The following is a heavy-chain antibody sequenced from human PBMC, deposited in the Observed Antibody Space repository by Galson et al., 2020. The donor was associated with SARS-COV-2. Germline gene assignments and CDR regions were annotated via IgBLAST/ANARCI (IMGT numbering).Heavy chain of an antibody. D-gene: IGHD4-17*01. CDR3: SREVDPSLTTEERTYYPFSGIDG. CDR1: GGSINRGSYT. J-gene: IGHJ6*02. V-gene: IGHV4-61*02. Sequence: SETLSLTCTVPGGSINRGSYTWNWIRQPAGGGLEWIGRVSTGGNTTHNPSLKSRLIISLDTSKTRFSLRLGSVTAAYTAVYFCSREVDPSLTTEERTYYPFSGIDGWGQGTTVTVSS. CDR2: VSTGGNT.